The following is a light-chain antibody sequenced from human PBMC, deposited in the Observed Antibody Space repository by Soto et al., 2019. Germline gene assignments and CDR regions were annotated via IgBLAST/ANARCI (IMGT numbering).Light chain of an antibody. CDR3: LQDYNYPRRT. V-gene: IGKV1-6*01. J-gene: IGKJ1*01. CDR1: QVIRND. Sequence: AIQMTQSPSSLSASVGDRVTIPCRASQVIRNDLGWYQQKPGKAPKLLIYAASSLQSGVPSRFSGSGSGTDFTLTISSLQPEDFATYYCLQDYNYPRRTFGQGTKVDI. CDR2: AAS.